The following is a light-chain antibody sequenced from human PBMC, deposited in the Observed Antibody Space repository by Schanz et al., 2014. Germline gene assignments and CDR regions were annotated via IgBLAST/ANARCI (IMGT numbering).Light chain of an antibody. CDR2: GAS. V-gene: IGKV3-15*01. CDR3: QQYYKWPET. Sequence: EVVMTQSPASLSVSPGDRAILSCRASQSLGNKLAWYQQKPGQSPRLLIYGASARATGIPARFSGSGSGADFTLTISSLQSEDSAVYYCQQYYKWPETFGQGTKLEI. CDR1: QSLGNK. J-gene: IGKJ2*01.